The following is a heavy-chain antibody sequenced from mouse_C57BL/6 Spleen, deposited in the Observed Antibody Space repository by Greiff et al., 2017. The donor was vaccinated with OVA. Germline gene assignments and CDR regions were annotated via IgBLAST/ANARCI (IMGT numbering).Heavy chain of an antibody. CDR2: IWSGGST. CDR3: ARKEGAGTMTY. V-gene: IGHV2-2*01. J-gene: IGHJ3*01. CDR1: GFSLTSYG. D-gene: IGHD4-1*01. Sequence: QVQLQQSGPGLVQPSQSLSITCTVSGFSLTSYGVHWVRQSPGKGLEWLGVIWSGGSTDYNAAFISRLSISKDNSKSQVFFKMNSLQADDTAIYYCARKEGAGTMTYWGQGTLVTVSA.